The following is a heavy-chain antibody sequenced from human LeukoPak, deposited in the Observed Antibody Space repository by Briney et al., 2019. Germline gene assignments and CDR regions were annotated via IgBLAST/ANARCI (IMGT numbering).Heavy chain of an antibody. V-gene: IGHV3-23*01. J-gene: IGHJ3*02. Sequence: GGSLRLSCAASGFTFSNYAMSWVRQAPGKGLEWVSAIGGSGGFTYYADSVKGRFTISRDNSKNTLYLQMNSLRAEDTAMYYCAKKRDAFDIWGQGTVVAVSS. CDR3: AKKRDAFDI. D-gene: IGHD5-24*01. CDR1: GFTFSNYA. CDR2: IGGSGGFT.